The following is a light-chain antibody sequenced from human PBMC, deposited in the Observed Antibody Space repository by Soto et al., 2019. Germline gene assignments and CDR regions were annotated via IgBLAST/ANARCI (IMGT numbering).Light chain of an antibody. CDR3: QQYYQWPPGL. CDR1: QFVSSR. Sequence: EIVVTQSPATLSASPGERVTLSCRASQFVSSRLAWYQQRPGQVPRLLIYDTSTRAPGISSRFSGSGSGTEFPLSVCSLQTADSPVYSWQQYYQWPPGLFGPGTTVD. CDR2: DTS. V-gene: IGKV3-15*01. J-gene: IGKJ3*01.